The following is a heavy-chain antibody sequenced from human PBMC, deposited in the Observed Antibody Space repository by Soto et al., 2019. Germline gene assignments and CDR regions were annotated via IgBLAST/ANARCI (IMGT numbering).Heavy chain of an antibody. CDR2: IIPILGIA. D-gene: IGHD3-9*01. CDR1: GGTFSSYT. J-gene: IGHJ4*02. CDR3: AREDQDILTGYYLFDY. V-gene: IGHV1-69*08. Sequence: QVQLVQSGAEVKKPGSSVKVSCKASGGTFSSYTISWVRQAPGQGLEWMGRIIPILGIANYAQKFQGRVTITADKSTSTAYMELSSLRSEDTALYYCAREDQDILTGYYLFDYWGQGTLVTVSS.